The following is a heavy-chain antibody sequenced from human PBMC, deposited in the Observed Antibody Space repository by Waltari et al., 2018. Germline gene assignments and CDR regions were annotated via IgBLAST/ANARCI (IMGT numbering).Heavy chain of an antibody. J-gene: IGHJ4*02. D-gene: IGHD3-3*01. CDR2: INHRGST. CDR3: ASKYYDFWSGYYTHYYFDY. CDR1: GGSFSGYY. V-gene: IGHV4-34*01. Sequence: QVQLQQWGAGLLKPSETLSLTCAVYGGSFSGYYWSWIRQPPGKGLEWVGEINHRGSTKDNRDLEGRVTIAGGTSKNEFCLKLGAGTGADTAVYYCASKYYDFWSGYYTHYYFDYWGQGTLVTVSS.